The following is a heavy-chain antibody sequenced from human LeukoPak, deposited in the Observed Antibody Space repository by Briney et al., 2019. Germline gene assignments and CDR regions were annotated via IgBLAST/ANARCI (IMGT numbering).Heavy chain of an antibody. Sequence: SETLSLTCTVSGGSISSYYWSWIRQPPGKGLEWIGYIYYSGSTYYNPSLKSRVTISVDTSKNQFSLKLSSVTAADTAVYYCARLTAKSGYSFWGQGTLVTVSS. D-gene: IGHD3-22*01. CDR3: ARLTAKSGYSF. V-gene: IGHV4-59*12. CDR2: IYYSGST. J-gene: IGHJ4*02. CDR1: GGSISSYY.